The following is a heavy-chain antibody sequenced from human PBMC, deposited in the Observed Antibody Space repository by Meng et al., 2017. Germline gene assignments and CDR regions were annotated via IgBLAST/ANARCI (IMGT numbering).Heavy chain of an antibody. CDR3: ARDEDISAAGKLFGDY. J-gene: IGHJ4*02. D-gene: IGHD6-13*01. Sequence: VQLVQPGGEVKKPGASVKVSCKPSGYNFPDYWLHWVRRAPGQGLEWMGRIDPKSGDTHYAQRFQGRVTMTGDTSISTAYMELSGLRSDDTAMYYCARDEDISAAGKLFGDYWGQGTLVTVSS. CDR2: IDPKSGDT. V-gene: IGHV1-2*06. CDR1: GYNFPDYW.